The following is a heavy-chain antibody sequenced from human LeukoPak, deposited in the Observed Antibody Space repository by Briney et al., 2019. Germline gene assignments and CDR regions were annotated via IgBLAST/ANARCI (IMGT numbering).Heavy chain of an antibody. V-gene: IGHV3-30-3*01. CDR3: ASLGRTIFGAVTDPLRRWFDP. Sequence: GGSLRLSCAASGFTLSSYAMHWVRQAPGKGLEWVAVISYDGSNKYYADSVKGRFTISRDNSKNTLYLQMNSLRAEDTAVYYCASLGRTIFGAVTDPLRRWFDPWGQGTLVTVSS. J-gene: IGHJ5*02. CDR2: ISYDGSNK. D-gene: IGHD3-3*01. CDR1: GFTLSSYA.